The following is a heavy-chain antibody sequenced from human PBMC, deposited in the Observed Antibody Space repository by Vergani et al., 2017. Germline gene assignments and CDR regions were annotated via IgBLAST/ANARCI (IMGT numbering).Heavy chain of an antibody. V-gene: IGHV2-26*01. D-gene: IGHD5-18*01. Sequence: QITLKESGPTLVKPTQTLTLTCTFSGFSLSTSGVGVSWIRQPPGKALEWLAHIFSNDEKSYSTSLKSRLTISKDTSKSQVVLTMTNMDPVDTATYYCARIREIRYGYGPSRYMDVWGKGTTVTVSS. J-gene: IGHJ6*03. CDR2: IFSNDEK. CDR3: ARIREIRYGYGPSRYMDV. CDR1: GFSLSTSGVG.